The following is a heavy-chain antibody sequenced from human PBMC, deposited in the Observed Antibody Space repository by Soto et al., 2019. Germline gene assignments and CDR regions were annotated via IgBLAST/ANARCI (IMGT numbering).Heavy chain of an antibody. D-gene: IGHD2-15*01. V-gene: IGHV5-51*01. CDR3: ARQTDGGRFDY. CDR1: GYNFNYW. CDR2: INPGDSDT. J-gene: IGHJ4*02. Sequence: PGESLKISCKGSGYNFNYWIGWVRPMPGKGLEWMGIINPGDSDTRYNPSFQGQVTFSVDKSISTAYLQWGSLKASDTAIYYCARQTDGGRFDYGGQGTLVTVSS.